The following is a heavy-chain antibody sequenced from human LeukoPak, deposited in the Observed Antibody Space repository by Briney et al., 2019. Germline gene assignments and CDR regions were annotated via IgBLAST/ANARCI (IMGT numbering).Heavy chain of an antibody. J-gene: IGHJ4*02. CDR2: INHSGST. Sequence: SETLSLTCAVYGGSFSGYYWSWIRQPPGKGLEWIGEINHSGSTNYNPSLKSRVTISGDTSKHHFSLELRSVTAADTAVYYCARWEGGSYYDFDYWGQGTLVTVSS. V-gene: IGHV4-34*01. CDR3: ARWEGGSYYDFDY. CDR1: GGSFSGYY. D-gene: IGHD1-26*01.